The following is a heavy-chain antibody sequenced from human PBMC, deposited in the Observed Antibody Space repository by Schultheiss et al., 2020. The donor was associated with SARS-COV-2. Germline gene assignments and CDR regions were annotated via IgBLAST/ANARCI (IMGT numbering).Heavy chain of an antibody. CDR3: ARGVFPLGSSWYSGQYNWFDP. CDR1: GYTFTGYY. CDR2: ISAYNGNT. J-gene: IGHJ5*02. Sequence: ASVKVSCKASGYTFTGYYMHWVRQAPGQGLEWMGWISAYNGNTNYAQKLQGRVTMTTDTSTSTAYMELRSLRSDDTAVYYCARGVFPLGSSWYSGQYNWFDPWGQGTLVTVSS. V-gene: IGHV1-18*04. D-gene: IGHD6-13*01.